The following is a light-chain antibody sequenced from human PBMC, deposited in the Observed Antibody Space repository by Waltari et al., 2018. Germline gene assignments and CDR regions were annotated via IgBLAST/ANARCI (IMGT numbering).Light chain of an antibody. J-gene: IGLJ2*01. Sequence: SYELTQPPSVSVSPGQTASITCSADKLGNKYAYWYQQKSGQSPVLVIYKDDKRPSEMSERVSGSNSGNTATLTISGTQAMDEADYYCQAWDSGTVVFGGGTKLTVL. V-gene: IGLV3-1*01. CDR3: QAWDSGTVV. CDR1: KLGNKY. CDR2: KDD.